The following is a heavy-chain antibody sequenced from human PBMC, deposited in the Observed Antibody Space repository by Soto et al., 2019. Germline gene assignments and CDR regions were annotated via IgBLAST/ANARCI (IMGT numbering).Heavy chain of an antibody. CDR1: GFTFSSYA. CDR3: SHAYPPSYSNAFDI. Sequence: GGSLRLSCAASGFTFSSYAMSWVRQAPGKGLEWVSAISGSGGSTYYADSVKGRFTISRDNSKNTPYLQMNSLRAEDTAVYYCSHAYPPSYSNAFDIWGQGTMVTVSS. V-gene: IGHV3-23*01. CDR2: ISGSGGST. D-gene: IGHD1-26*01. J-gene: IGHJ3*02.